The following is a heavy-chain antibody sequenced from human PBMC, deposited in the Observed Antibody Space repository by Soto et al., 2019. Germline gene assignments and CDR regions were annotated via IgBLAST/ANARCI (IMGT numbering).Heavy chain of an antibody. V-gene: IGHV3-30-3*01. CDR3: ASSPQWLVTFGWFDP. J-gene: IGHJ5*02. D-gene: IGHD6-19*01. CDR2: ISYDGSNK. CDR1: GFTFSSYA. Sequence: QVQLVESGGGVVQPGRSLRLSCAASGFTFSSYAMHWVRQDPGKGLEWVAVISYDGSNKYYADSVKGRFTIARDNSKNTLYLQMNSLRAEDTAVYYCASSPQWLVTFGWFDPWGQGTLVTVSS.